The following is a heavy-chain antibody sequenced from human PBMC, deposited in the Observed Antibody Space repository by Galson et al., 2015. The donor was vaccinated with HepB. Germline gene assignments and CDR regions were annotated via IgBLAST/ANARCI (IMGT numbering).Heavy chain of an antibody. V-gene: IGHV1-18*04. CDR1: GYTFTSYG. J-gene: IGHJ6*02. Sequence: SVKVSCKASGYTFTSYGISWVRQAPGQGLEWMGWISAYNGNTNYAQKLQGRVTMTPDTSTSTAYMELRSLRSDDTAVYYCARGCSSTSCYYVDVWGQGTTVTVSS. CDR2: ISAYNGNT. CDR3: ARGCSSTSCYYVDV. D-gene: IGHD2-2*01.